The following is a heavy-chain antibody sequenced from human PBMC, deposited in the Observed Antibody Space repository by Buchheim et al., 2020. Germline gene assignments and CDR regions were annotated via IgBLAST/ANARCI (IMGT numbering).Heavy chain of an antibody. D-gene: IGHD1-26*01. CDR1: GGSISSGGYS. Sequence: QLQLQESGSGLVKPSQTLSLTCAVSGGSISSGGYSWSWIRQPPGKGLEWIGYIYHSGSPYYNPSLKIRVTISVDRSKNQFSMKLSSVTAADTAVYYCARVGLVGAEYYFDYWGQGTL. CDR3: ARVGLVGAEYYFDY. J-gene: IGHJ4*02. V-gene: IGHV4-30-2*01. CDR2: IYHSGSP.